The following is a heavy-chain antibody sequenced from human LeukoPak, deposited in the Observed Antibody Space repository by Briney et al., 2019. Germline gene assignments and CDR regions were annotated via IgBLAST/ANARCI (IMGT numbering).Heavy chain of an antibody. CDR3: AREPPSEQWLVLGYFDY. D-gene: IGHD6-19*01. V-gene: IGHV3-48*01. CDR2: ITGGSTTI. CDR1: GFYFANYA. Sequence: GGSLRLSCAVSGFYFANYAMNWVRQAPGKGLEWVSYITGGSTTIYYADSVKGRFTISRDNAKNSLYLQMNSLRAEDTAVYYCAREPPSEQWLVLGYFDYWGQGTLVTVSS. J-gene: IGHJ4*02.